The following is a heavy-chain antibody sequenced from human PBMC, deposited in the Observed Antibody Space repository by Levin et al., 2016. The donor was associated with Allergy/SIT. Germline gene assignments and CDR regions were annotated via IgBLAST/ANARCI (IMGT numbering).Heavy chain of an antibody. Sequence: ASVKVSCKASGYTFSGYYMHWVRQAPGQGLEWMGWINPNSGGTNYAQKFQGWVTMTRDTSISTAYMELSRLRSDDTAVYYCARGGSGWYGGWFDPWGQGTLVTVSS. CDR2: INPNSGGT. CDR3: ARGGSGWYGGWFDP. D-gene: IGHD6-19*01. CDR1: GYTFSGYY. V-gene: IGHV1-2*04. J-gene: IGHJ5*02.